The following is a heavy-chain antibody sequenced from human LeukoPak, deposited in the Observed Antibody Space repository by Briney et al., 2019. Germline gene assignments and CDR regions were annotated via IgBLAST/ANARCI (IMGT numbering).Heavy chain of an antibody. Sequence: GGSLRLSCAASGFTFSTYWMHWVRQAPGKGLEWVSGIGGSGGSTHYADSVKDRFTISRDNSKNTLYLQMNSLRAEDTAVYYCAKETVVVVAATPDAFDIWGQGTMVTVSS. D-gene: IGHD2-15*01. CDR3: AKETVVVVAATPDAFDI. V-gene: IGHV3-23*01. J-gene: IGHJ3*02. CDR1: GFTFSTYW. CDR2: IGGSGGST.